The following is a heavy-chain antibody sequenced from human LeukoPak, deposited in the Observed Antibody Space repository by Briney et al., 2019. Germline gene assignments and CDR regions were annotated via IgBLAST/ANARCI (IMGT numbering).Heavy chain of an antibody. D-gene: IGHD6-13*01. J-gene: IGHJ4*02. CDR3: ARGEKGIAAAVVDY. V-gene: IGHV1-69*13. CDR2: IIPIFGTA. CDR1: GYTLTSYD. Sequence: SVKVSCKASGYTLTSYDISWVRQAPGQGLEWMGGIIPIFGTANYAQKFQGRVTITADESTSTAYMELSSLRSEDTAVYYCARGEKGIAAAVVDYWGQGTLVTVSS.